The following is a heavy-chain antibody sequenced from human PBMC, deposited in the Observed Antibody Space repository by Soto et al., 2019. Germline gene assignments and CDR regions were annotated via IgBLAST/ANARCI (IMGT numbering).Heavy chain of an antibody. CDR1: GYTFTYYA. Sequence: VASVKVSCKTSGYTFTYYALHWVRQAPGQGLEWMGWINTGNGKTKYSQNFQGRLTITRATSATTLHMELSSLRSEDTTVYYCVRFSGIPVWGQGTLVTVSS. J-gene: IGHJ4*02. CDR2: INTGNGKT. CDR3: VRFSGIPV. V-gene: IGHV1-3*04. D-gene: IGHD1-1*01.